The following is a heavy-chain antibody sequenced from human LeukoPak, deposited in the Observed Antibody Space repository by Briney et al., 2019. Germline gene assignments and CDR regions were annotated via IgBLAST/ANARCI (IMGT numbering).Heavy chain of an antibody. Sequence: PGGSLRLSCAPSGFTFSRHGMNWVRQAPGQGLEWVAIISNDGSRKYYAHSVEGRFTISRDNSKNTLYLQMDSLRAEDTAVYYCARDRAWNYFDYWGQGTLVTVSS. CDR3: ARDRAWNYFDY. CDR2: ISNDGSRK. J-gene: IGHJ4*02. CDR1: GFTFSRHG. D-gene: IGHD3-3*01. V-gene: IGHV3-30*03.